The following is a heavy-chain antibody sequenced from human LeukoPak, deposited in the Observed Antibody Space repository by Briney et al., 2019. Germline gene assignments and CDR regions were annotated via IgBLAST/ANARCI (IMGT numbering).Heavy chain of an antibody. V-gene: IGHV4-39*01. Sequence: PSETLSLTCTVSGGSISSSSYYWGWIRQPPGKGLEWIGSIYYSGSTYYNPSLKSRVTISVDTSKNQFSLKLSSVTAADTAVYYCERHTYDILTGYSSFDYWGQGTLVTVSS. D-gene: IGHD3-9*01. CDR3: ERHTYDILTGYSSFDY. J-gene: IGHJ4*02. CDR1: GGSISSSSYY. CDR2: IYYSGST.